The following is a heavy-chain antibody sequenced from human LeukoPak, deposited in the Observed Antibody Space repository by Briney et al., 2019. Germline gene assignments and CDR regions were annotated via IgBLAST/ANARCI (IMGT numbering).Heavy chain of an antibody. D-gene: IGHD3-10*01. CDR3: AKDKGSGSFAFDI. CDR2: ISWNSGTI. CDR1: GFTFDDYA. J-gene: IGHJ3*02. V-gene: IGHV3-9*03. Sequence: GGSLRLSCAASGFTFDDYAMHWVRQAPGKGLEWVSGISWNSGTIGYADSVKGRFIISRDNAKNSLYLQMNSLRAEDMALYYCAKDKGSGSFAFDIWGQGTMVTVSS.